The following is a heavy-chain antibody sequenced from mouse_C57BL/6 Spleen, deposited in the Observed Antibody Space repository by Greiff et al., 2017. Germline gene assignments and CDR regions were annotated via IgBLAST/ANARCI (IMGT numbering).Heavy chain of an antibody. D-gene: IGHD2-1*01. CDR1: GYSITSGYY. Sequence: EVKLVESGPGLVKPSQSLSLTCSVTGYSITSGYYWNWIRQFPGNNLEWMGYISYDGSNNYNPSLKNRISITRDTSKNQFFLKLNYVTTEDTATYDSARDNYGNYGYFDYWGQGTPLTVSA. V-gene: IGHV3-6*01. J-gene: IGHJ2*01. CDR2: ISYDGSN. CDR3: ARDNYGNYGYFDY.